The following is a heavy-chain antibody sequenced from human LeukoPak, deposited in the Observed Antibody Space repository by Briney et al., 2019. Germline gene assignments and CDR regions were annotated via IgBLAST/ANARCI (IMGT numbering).Heavy chain of an antibody. Sequence: GGSLRLSCAASGFTFSSYGMSWVRQAPGKGLEWVSAISGSGGSTYYAGSVKGRFTISRDNSKNTLYLQMNSLRAEDTAVYYCAKAGRPTYYYGSGSYYNEKNNWFDPWGQGTLVTVSS. CDR3: AKAGRPTYYYGSGSYYNEKNNWFDP. D-gene: IGHD3-10*01. CDR2: ISGSGGST. J-gene: IGHJ5*02. V-gene: IGHV3-23*01. CDR1: GFTFSSYG.